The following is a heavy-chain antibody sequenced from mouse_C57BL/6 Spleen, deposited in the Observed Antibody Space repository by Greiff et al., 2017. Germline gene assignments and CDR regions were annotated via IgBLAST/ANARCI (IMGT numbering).Heavy chain of an antibody. J-gene: IGHJ4*01. CDR3: TRLGGHYYAMDY. V-gene: IGHV1-15*01. Sequence: VQLKESGAELVRPGASVTLSCKASGYTFTDYEMHWVKQTPVHGLEWIGAIDPETGGTAYNQKFKGKAILTADKSSSTAYMELRSLTSEDSAVYYCTRLGGHYYAMDYWGQGTSVTVSS. CDR2: IDPETGGT. CDR1: GYTFTDYE.